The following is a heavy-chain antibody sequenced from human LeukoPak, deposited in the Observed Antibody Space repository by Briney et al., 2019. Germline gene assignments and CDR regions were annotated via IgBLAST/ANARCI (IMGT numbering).Heavy chain of an antibody. Sequence: PGGSLTLSCAASGFTVSSNYMSWVRQSPGKGLEWVSIIYSGGGTFYADSVKGRFTISRDNSKNTVYLQMNSLRAEDTAVYYCARRKTNGWSIDYWGQGTLVTVSS. CDR3: ARRKTNGWSIDY. D-gene: IGHD2-8*01. CDR2: IYSGGGT. CDR1: GFTVSSNY. J-gene: IGHJ4*02. V-gene: IGHV3-53*01.